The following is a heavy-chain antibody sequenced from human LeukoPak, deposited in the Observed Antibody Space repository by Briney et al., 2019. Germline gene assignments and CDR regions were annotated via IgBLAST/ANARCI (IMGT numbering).Heavy chain of an antibody. Sequence: PGVSLRLSCAASGFTFSRYGMHWVRQAPGKGLEWVAVIWHDGSYEYYADSVKGRFTISRDSSKNTLYLQMNILRAEDTAVYYCAKDGVGATSLDCWGQGALVTVSS. J-gene: IGHJ4*02. CDR1: GFTFSRYG. CDR3: AKDGVGATSLDC. CDR2: IWHDGSYE. V-gene: IGHV3-33*06. D-gene: IGHD1-26*01.